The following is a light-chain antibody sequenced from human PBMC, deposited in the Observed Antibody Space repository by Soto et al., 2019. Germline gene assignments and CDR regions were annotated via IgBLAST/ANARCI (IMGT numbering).Light chain of an antibody. CDR2: GAS. Sequence: EIVLTQSPGTLSLSPGERATLSCRASQSVSSSYLAWYQQKPGQAPRLLIYGASSRATGIPDRFSGRGSGTDFTLTISRVEPEDFAGYYCQQYGSSPSWTFGQGTKVEI. V-gene: IGKV3-20*01. J-gene: IGKJ1*01. CDR3: QQYGSSPSWT. CDR1: QSVSSSY.